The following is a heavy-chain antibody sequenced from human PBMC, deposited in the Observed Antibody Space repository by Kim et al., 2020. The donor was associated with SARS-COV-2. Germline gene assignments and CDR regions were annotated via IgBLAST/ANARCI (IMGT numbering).Heavy chain of an antibody. V-gene: IGHV4-59*08. Sequence: SETLSLTCTVSGGSISSYYWSWIRQPPGKGLEWIGYIYYSGSTNYNPSLKSRVTISVDTSKNQFSLKLSSVTAADTAVYYCARRASMQQLADYYYYYYMDVWGKGTTVTVSS. CDR1: GGSISSYY. J-gene: IGHJ6*03. CDR3: ARRASMQQLADYYYYYYMDV. D-gene: IGHD6-13*01. CDR2: IYYSGST.